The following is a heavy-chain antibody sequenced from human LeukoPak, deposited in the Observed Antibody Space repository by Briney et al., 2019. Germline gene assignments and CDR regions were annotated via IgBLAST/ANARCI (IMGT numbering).Heavy chain of an antibody. V-gene: IGHV4-34*01. CDR1: GGSFSGYY. Sequence: SETLSLTCAVYGGSFSGYYWSWIRQPPGKGLEWIGEINHSGSTNYNPSLKSRVTISVDTSKNQFSLKLSSVTAADTTVYYCARGRLIDYWGQGTLVTVSS. CDR2: INHSGST. J-gene: IGHJ4*02. D-gene: IGHD3-16*01. CDR3: ARGRLIDY.